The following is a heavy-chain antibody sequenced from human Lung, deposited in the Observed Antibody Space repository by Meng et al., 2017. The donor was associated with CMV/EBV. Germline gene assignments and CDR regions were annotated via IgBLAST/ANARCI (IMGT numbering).Heavy chain of an antibody. CDR1: GFTFSGYC. Sequence: GGSLRLXCAASGFTFSGYCMNWVRQAPGKGLEWVSSISSSSTYIYYADSVKGRFTISRDNAKNSLYLEMNSLRAEDTAVYYCVRDLPPYYDFWSGYLDFWGQGTXVTVSS. V-gene: IGHV3-21*01. CDR3: VRDLPPYYDFWSGYLDF. D-gene: IGHD3-3*01. J-gene: IGHJ4*02. CDR2: ISSSSTYI.